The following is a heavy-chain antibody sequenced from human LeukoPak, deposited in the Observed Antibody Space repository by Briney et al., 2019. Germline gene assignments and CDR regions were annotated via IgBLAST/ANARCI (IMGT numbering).Heavy chain of an antibody. V-gene: IGHV3-48*03. CDR2: ISSSGSTI. J-gene: IGHJ6*04. CDR3: AELGITMIGGV. D-gene: IGHD3-10*02. Sequence: GALRLSCAASGFTFSSYEMNWGRQAPGKGLEWVSCISSSGSTIYYAASVKGPFTISRDNAKNSLYLQMNSLRAEDTAVYYCAELGITMIGGVWGKGTTVTISS. CDR1: GFTFSSYE.